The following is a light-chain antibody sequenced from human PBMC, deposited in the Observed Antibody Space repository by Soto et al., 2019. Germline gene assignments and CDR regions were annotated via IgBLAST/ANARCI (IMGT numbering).Light chain of an antibody. CDR2: DGS. Sequence: EIQMPQSPSTLSASLVYRFTITCLASQTISSWLAWYQQKPARAPNLLIYDGSTLERGVPSRFSGTGSGTEFTLTLDRLQPDDFATYYCQPYHTSSIPFGQGTRLE. CDR1: QTISSW. V-gene: IGKV1-5*01. J-gene: IGKJ5*01. CDR3: QPYHTSSIP.